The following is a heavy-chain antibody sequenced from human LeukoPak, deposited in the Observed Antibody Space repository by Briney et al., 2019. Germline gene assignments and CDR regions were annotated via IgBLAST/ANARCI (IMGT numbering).Heavy chain of an antibody. V-gene: IGHV3-30-3*01. D-gene: IGHD3-22*01. CDR2: ISYDGSNK. Sequence: PGRSLRLSCAASGFTLSSYAMHWVRQAPGKGLEWVAVISYDGSNKYYADSVKGRFTISRDNSKNTLYLQMNSLRAEDTAVYYCARDRATMIVVALFDYWGQGTLVTVSS. CDR3: ARDRATMIVVALFDY. J-gene: IGHJ4*02. CDR1: GFTLSSYA.